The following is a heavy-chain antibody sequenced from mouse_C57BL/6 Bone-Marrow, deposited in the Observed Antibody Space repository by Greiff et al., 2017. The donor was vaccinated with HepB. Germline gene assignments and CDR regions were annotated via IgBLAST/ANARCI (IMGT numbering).Heavy chain of an antibody. CDR3: VGHSPYYGSSPWFAY. CDR2: IRSKSNNYAT. CDR1: GFSFNTYA. Sequence: EVQRVESGGGLVQPKGSLKLSCAASGFSFNTYAMNWVRQAPGKGLEWVARIRSKSNNYATYYADSVKDRFTISRDDSESMLYLQMNNLKTEDTAMYYCVGHSPYYGSSPWFAYWGQGTLVTVSA. D-gene: IGHD1-1*01. V-gene: IGHV10-1*01. J-gene: IGHJ3*01.